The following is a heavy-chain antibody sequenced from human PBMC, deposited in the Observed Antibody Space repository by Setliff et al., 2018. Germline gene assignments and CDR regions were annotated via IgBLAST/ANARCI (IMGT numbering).Heavy chain of an antibody. CDR3: VREGVDRRSSTDYRYYMDV. CDR2: TIPMFGTT. J-gene: IGHJ6*03. V-gene: IGHV1-69*05. CDR1: GYTFTNFG. D-gene: IGHD6-6*01. Sequence: SVKVSCKTSGYTFTNFGISWVRQAPGQGLEWMGGTIPMFGTTEYAQKFQGRLTIITDESTNTAFMQLSSLRSDDTAVYYCVREGVDRRSSTDYRYYMDVWGKGTTVTVSS.